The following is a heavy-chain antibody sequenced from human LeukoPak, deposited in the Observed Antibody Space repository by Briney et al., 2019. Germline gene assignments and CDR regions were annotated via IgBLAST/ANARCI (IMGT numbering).Heavy chain of an antibody. CDR2: ISGSGGST. V-gene: IGHV3-23*01. CDR3: AYYDFWSGYPDY. J-gene: IGHJ4*02. CDR1: GFTFSSYA. Sequence: GGSLRLSCAASGFTFSSYAMSWVRQGPGTGLEWVSAISGSGGSTYYADSSKGRFPISRDNSKNTLYLQMNSLRAEDTTVYYCAYYDFWSGYPDYWGQGTLVTVSS. D-gene: IGHD3-3*01.